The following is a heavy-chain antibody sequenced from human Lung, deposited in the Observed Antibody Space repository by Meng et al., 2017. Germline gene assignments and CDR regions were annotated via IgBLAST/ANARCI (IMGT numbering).Heavy chain of an antibody. Sequence: QVYVPETGPGLGKLSGTLPLTCAVFGGSISSRNWWSWVRQSPGKGLEWIGEIYHSGRTNYNPSLESRVTISLDKSQNHFSLKVKSVTAADTAVYYCVRGGQDQAYYDFWSGPFDPWGQGTLVTVSS. CDR1: GGSISSRNW. CDR2: IYHSGRT. J-gene: IGHJ5*02. CDR3: VRGGQDQAYYDFWSGPFDP. V-gene: IGHV4-4*02. D-gene: IGHD3-3*01.